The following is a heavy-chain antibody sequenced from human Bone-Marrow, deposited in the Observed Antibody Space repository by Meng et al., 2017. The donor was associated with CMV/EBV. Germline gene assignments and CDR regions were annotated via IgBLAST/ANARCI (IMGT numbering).Heavy chain of an antibody. CDR3: ARDGYSSSWYYYYGMDV. Sequence: GESLKISCAASGFTFSSYSMNWVRQAPGKGLEWVSSISSSSSYIYYADSVKGRFTISRDNAKKSLYLQMNSLRAEDTAVYYCARDGYSSSWYYYYGMDVWGQGTTVTFSS. D-gene: IGHD6-13*01. CDR1: GFTFSSYS. CDR2: ISSSSSYI. V-gene: IGHV3-21*01. J-gene: IGHJ6*02.